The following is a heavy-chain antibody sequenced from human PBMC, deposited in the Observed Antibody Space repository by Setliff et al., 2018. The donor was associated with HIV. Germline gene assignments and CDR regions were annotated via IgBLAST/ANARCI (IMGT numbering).Heavy chain of an antibody. CDR3: VRRDVSFLFGQFDS. Sequence: KTSETLSLTCDVSGYSTNNIHYWGWIRQPPGKGLECLGNIYDGGTTYHNPSLKGRVTISIDTSKAQFSLKLISVTAADTAVYYCVRRDVSFLFGQFDSWGQGILVTVSS. V-gene: IGHV4-38-2*01. J-gene: IGHJ4*02. D-gene: IGHD3-10*02. CDR1: GYSTNNIHY. CDR2: IYDGGTT.